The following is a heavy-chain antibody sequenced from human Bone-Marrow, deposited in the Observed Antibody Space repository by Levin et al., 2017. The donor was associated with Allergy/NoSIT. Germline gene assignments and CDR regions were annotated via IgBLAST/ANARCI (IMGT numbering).Heavy chain of an antibody. CDR2: IYYSGTS. Sequence: PGGSLRLSCTVSGGSISSSSYYWGWIRQPPGKGLEWIGSIYYSGTSYSNSSLKSRVTLSVDTSKNQFSLKLSSVTAPDTAVYYCARESQGIAILGVIDYWGQGILVTVSS. J-gene: IGHJ4*02. CDR1: GGSISSSSYY. CDR3: ARESQGIAILGVIDY. V-gene: IGHV4-39*02. D-gene: IGHD3-3*01.